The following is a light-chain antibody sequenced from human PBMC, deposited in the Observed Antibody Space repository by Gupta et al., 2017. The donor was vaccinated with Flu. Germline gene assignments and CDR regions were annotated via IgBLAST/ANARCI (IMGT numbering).Light chain of an antibody. CDR3: QQDNRWAQT. V-gene: IGKV3-15*01. CDR2: GAS. J-gene: IGKJ2*01. CDR1: QSVSSS. Sequence: ETVMTQSPATLSVSPGERATLSCRASQSVSSSLAWYQHKPGQAPRLLIYGASTRATGIPDRFSGSGSGTEFTLTISSRQSEDFAIYYCQQDNRWAQTFGQGTIMQIK.